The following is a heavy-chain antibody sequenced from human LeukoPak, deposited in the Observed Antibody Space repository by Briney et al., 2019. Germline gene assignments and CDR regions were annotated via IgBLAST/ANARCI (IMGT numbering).Heavy chain of an antibody. D-gene: IGHD3-22*01. CDR3: ARDKRVDYYDSSGYDD. J-gene: IGHJ4*02. V-gene: IGHV4-31*03. Sequence: SETLSLTCTVSGGSISSGGYYWSWIRQHPGKGLEWIGYIYYSGSTYYNPSLKSRVTISVDTSKNQFSLKLSSVTAADTAVYYCARDKRVDYYDSSGYDDWGQVTLVTVSS. CDR1: GGSISSGGYY. CDR2: IYYSGST.